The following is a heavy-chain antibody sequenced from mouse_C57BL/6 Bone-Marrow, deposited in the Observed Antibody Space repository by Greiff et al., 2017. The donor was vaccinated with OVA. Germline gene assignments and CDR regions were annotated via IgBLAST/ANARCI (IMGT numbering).Heavy chain of an antibody. CDR2: INPNNGGT. CDR3: ANYPGAY. J-gene: IGHJ3*01. V-gene: IGHV1-26*01. CDR1: GYTFTDYY. Sequence: EVKLQQSGPELVKPGASVKISCKASGYTFTDYYMNWVKQSHGKSLEWIGDINPNNGGTSYNQKFKGKATLTVDKSSSTAYMELRSLTSEDSAVYYCANYPGAYWGQGTLVTVSA. D-gene: IGHD1-1*02.